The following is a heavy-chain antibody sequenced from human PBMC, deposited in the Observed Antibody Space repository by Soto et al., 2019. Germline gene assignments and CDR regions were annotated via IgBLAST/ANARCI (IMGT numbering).Heavy chain of an antibody. CDR2: ISYDGSNK. D-gene: IGHD4-17*01. Sequence: GGSLRLSCAASGFTFSSYAMHWVRQAPGKGLEWVAVISYDGSNKYYADSVKGRFTISRDNSKNTLYLQMNSLRAEDTAVYYCARESYGDPLIDYWGQGTLVTVSS. CDR1: GFTFSSYA. J-gene: IGHJ4*02. CDR3: ARESYGDPLIDY. V-gene: IGHV3-30-3*01.